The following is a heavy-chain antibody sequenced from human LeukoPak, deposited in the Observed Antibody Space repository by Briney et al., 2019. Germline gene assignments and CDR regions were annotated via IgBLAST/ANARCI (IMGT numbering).Heavy chain of an antibody. CDR1: GFTFSDYY. J-gene: IGHJ4*02. V-gene: IGHV3-11*04. CDR3: ARDYDGDTAMVTTFDY. D-gene: IGHD5-18*01. Sequence: GSLRLSCAASGFTFSDYYMSWIRQAPGKGLEWVSYISSSGSTIYYADSVKGRFTISRDNAKNSLYLQMNSLRAEDTAVYYCARDYDGDTAMVTTFDYWGQGTLVTVSS. CDR2: ISSSGSTI.